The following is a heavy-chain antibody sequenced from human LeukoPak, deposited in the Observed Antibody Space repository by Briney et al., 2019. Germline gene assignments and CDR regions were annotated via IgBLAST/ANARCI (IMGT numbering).Heavy chain of an antibody. J-gene: IGHJ3*02. D-gene: IGHD4-17*01. Sequence: GGSLRLSCAASGFTFSSYSMNWVRQAPGKGLEGVSSISSSSSYIYYADSVKGRFTISRDNAKNLLYLQMNSLRAEDTAVYYCAREGITVTRNDAFDIWGQGTMVTVSS. CDR3: AREGITVTRNDAFDI. CDR2: ISSSSSYI. V-gene: IGHV3-21*01. CDR1: GFTFSSYS.